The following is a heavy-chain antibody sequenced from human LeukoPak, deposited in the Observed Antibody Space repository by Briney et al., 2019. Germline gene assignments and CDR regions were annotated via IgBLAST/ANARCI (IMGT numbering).Heavy chain of an antibody. Sequence: SETLSLTCTVSGGSISSSSYYWGWIRQPPGKGLEWIGSIYYSGSTYYNPSLKSRVTISVDTSKNQFSLKLSSVTAADTAVYYCARERRAYSSSQTSYYFDYWGQGTLVTVSS. CDR1: GGSISSSSYY. D-gene: IGHD6-13*01. CDR3: ARERRAYSSSQTSYYFDY. V-gene: IGHV4-39*07. CDR2: IYYSGST. J-gene: IGHJ4*02.